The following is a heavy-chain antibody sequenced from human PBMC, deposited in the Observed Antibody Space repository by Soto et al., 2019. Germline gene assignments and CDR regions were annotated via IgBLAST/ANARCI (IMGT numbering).Heavy chain of an antibody. CDR3: ARDKDRQRLGGKYYYGIDY. V-gene: IGHV1-69*14. J-gene: IGHJ6*02. Sequence: QVQLVQSGAEVKKPGSSVPVSCKASGGTFGNSAISWVRQAPGQGLEWMGGIIPIFPTPDYAQKVQGRVTISANKSTPTAYMELTSLTSEETAVYYCARDKDRQRLGGKYYYGIDYWGPGTTVTVSS. CDR1: GGTFGNSA. D-gene: IGHD5-12*01. CDR2: IIPIFPTP.